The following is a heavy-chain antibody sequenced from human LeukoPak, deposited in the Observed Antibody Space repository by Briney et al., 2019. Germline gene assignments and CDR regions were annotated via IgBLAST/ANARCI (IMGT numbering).Heavy chain of an antibody. D-gene: IGHD1-26*01. CDR3: AGHSGSYYY. J-gene: IGHJ4*02. V-gene: IGHV3-64*01. CDR1: GFTFSSYA. CDR2: ISSNGGST. Sequence: GGSLRLSCAASGFTFSSYAMHWVRQAPGKGLEYVSAISSNGGSTYYANSVKGRFTISRDNSKNTLYLQMGSLRAEDMAVYYCAGHSGSYYYWGQGTLVTASS.